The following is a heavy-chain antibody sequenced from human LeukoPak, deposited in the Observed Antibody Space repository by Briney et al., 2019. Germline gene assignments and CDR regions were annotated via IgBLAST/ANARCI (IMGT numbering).Heavy chain of an antibody. V-gene: IGHV4-59*01. J-gene: IGHJ4*02. CDR3: ARGTATLDY. D-gene: IGHD2-2*01. CDR1: GGSISSYY. CDR2: IYYSGST. Sequence: SETLSLTCTVSGGSISSYYWSWIRQPPGKGLEWIGYIYYSGSTNYNPSLKSRVTISVNTSKNQFSLKLSSVTAADTAVYYCARGTATLDYWGQGTLVTVSS.